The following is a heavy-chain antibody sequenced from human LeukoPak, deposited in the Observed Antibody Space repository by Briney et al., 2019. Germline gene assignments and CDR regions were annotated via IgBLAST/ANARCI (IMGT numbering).Heavy chain of an antibody. CDR1: GGSISSGGYY. Sequence: SETLSLTCTVFGGSISSGGYYWSWIRQHPGKGLEWIGYIYYSGSTYYNPSLKSRVAISVDTSKNQFSLKLSSVTAADTAVYYCARDYGDYAGYFDYWGQGTLVTVSS. CDR3: ARDYGDYAGYFDY. D-gene: IGHD4-17*01. V-gene: IGHV4-31*03. CDR2: IYYSGST. J-gene: IGHJ4*02.